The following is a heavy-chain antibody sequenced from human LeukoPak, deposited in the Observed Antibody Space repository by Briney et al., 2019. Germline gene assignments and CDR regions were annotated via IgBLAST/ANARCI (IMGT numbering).Heavy chain of an antibody. CDR2: IYSSGST. D-gene: IGHD3-16*01. J-gene: IGHJ4*02. CDR3: ARRNRGDGLGYFDY. CDR1: GGSISSYY. V-gene: IGHV4-59*08. Sequence: PSETLSLTCTVSGGSISSYYWSWIRQPPGKGLEWIGYIYSSGSTNYNPSLKSRVTISVDSSKNQFSLKLSSVTAADTAVYYCARRNRGDGLGYFDYWGQGTLVTVSS.